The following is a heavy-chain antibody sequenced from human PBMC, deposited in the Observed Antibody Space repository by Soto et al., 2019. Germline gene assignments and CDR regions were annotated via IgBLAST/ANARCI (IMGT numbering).Heavy chain of an antibody. Sequence: PXETLWLTCTLAGCSMSTYYWSWILQPPGKGLEWIGYIYYSGSTNYNPSLKSRVTISVNTSKNQFSLKLSSVTAADTAVYYCARDRYDSSGYDYWGQGPVLAVPS. CDR1: GCSMSTYY. CDR3: ARDRYDSSGYDY. J-gene: IGHJ4*02. CDR2: IYYSGST. D-gene: IGHD3-22*01. V-gene: IGHV4-59*01.